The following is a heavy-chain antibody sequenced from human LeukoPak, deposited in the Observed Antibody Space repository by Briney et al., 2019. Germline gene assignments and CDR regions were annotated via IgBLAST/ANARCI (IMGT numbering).Heavy chain of an antibody. CDR3: AKGATSCSSTSCPDAFDI. CDR1: GFTFSSYG. Sequence: GGSLRLSCAASGFTFSSYGMHWVRQAPGKGLEWVAFIRYDGSNKYYADSVKGRFTISRDNSKNTLYLQMNSLRAEDTAVYYCAKGATSCSSTSCPDAFDIWGQGTMVTVSS. CDR2: IRYDGSNK. J-gene: IGHJ3*02. V-gene: IGHV3-30*02. D-gene: IGHD2-2*01.